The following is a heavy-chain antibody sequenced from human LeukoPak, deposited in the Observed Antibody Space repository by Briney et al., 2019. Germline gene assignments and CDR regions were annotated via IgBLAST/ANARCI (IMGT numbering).Heavy chain of an antibody. J-gene: IGHJ4*02. CDR3: ARVSGTTVTTFFDY. Sequence: SETLSLTCAVSGGSISSGGYSWSWIRQPPGKGLEWIGYIYHSGSTYYNPSLKSRVTISVDRSKNQFSLRLSSVTAADTAVYYCARVSGTTVTTFFDYWGQGTLVTVSS. V-gene: IGHV4-30-2*01. D-gene: IGHD4-11*01. CDR1: GGSISSGGYS. CDR2: IYHSGST.